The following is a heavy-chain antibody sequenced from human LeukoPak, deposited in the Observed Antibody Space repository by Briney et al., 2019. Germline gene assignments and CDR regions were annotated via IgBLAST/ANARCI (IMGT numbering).Heavy chain of an antibody. Sequence: SETLSLTCTVSGGSVTTYHWSWIRLPPGRGLEWIGYIYYSGSINYNPSLNSRVTISLDTSKNEFSLKLRSVTAADTAVYYCARYPGASGDSYYFDYWGQGTRVTVSS. J-gene: IGHJ4*02. D-gene: IGHD4-17*01. CDR2: IYYSGSI. V-gene: IGHV4-59*02. CDR3: ARYPGASGDSYYFDY. CDR1: GGSVTTYH.